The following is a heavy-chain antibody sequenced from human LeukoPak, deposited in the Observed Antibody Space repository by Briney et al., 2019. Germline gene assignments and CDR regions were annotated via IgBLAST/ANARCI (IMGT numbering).Heavy chain of an antibody. Sequence: GGSLRLSCAASGFTFSSYAMSWVRQAPGKGLEWVSAISGSGGSTYYADSVKGRFTISRDNSKNTLYLQMNSLRAEDTAVYNCAKDRDFWSGYYTGYFDYWGQGTLVTVSS. CDR1: GFTFSSYA. V-gene: IGHV3-23*01. J-gene: IGHJ4*02. CDR2: ISGSGGST. D-gene: IGHD3-3*01. CDR3: AKDRDFWSGYYTGYFDY.